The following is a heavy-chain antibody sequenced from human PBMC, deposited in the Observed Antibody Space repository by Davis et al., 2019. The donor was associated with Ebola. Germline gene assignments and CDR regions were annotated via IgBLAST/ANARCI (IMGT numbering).Heavy chain of an antibody. J-gene: IGHJ5*02. CDR2: IWYDGSNK. V-gene: IGHV3-33*08. CDR3: ARDPSPTYYDFWSGYYH. Sequence: GGSLRLSCAASGFTFSSYATHWVRQAPGKGLEWVAVIWYDGSNKYYADSVKGRFTISRDNSKNTLYLQMNSLRAEDTAVYYCARDPSPTYYDFWSGYYHWGQGTLVTVSS. CDR1: GFTFSSYA. D-gene: IGHD3-3*01.